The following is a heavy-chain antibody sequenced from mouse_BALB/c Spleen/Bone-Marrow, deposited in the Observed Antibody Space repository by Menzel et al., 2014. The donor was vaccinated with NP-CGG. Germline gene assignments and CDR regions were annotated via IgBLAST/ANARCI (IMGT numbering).Heavy chain of an antibody. Sequence: VQLQQSGAEFVMPGASVKMSCKASGYTFTDKWMHWVKQRPGQGLEWIGAIDTSDSYINYNQKFKGKASLTVDASSSQPYMHPSSQTSDDSAVYYCPRRAHDFSLDYWGQGTPVTVSS. CDR3: PRRAHDFSLDY. J-gene: IGHJ4*01. D-gene: IGHD2-4*01. CDR1: GYTFTDKW. CDR2: IDTSDSYI. V-gene: IGHV1-69*01.